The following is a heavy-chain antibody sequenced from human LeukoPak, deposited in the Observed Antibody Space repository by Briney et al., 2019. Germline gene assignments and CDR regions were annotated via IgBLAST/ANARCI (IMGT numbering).Heavy chain of an antibody. CDR2: IRSEAYGGTT. D-gene: IGHD1-26*01. CDR1: GFTFGDYA. CDR3: TRDRYSGSYYGDY. J-gene: IGHJ4*02. V-gene: IGHV3-49*03. Sequence: GGSLRLSCTASGFTFGDYAMSWFRQAPGKGLEWVGFIRSEAYGGTTEYAASVKGRFTISRDDSKSIAYLQMNSLKTEDTAVYYCTRDRYSGSYYGDYWGQGTLVTVSS.